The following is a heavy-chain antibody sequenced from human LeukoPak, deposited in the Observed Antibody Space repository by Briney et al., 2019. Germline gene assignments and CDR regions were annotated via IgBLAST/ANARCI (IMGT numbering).Heavy chain of an antibody. J-gene: IGHJ4*02. CDR1: GGSISSYY. CDR2: IYYSGST. CDR3: ASYYDLYYFDY. D-gene: IGHD3-22*01. V-gene: IGHV4-59*08. Sequence: PSQTLSLTCTVSGGSISSYYWSWIRQPPGKGLEWIGYIYYSGSTNYNPSLKSRVTISVDTSKNQLSLKLSSVTAADTAVYYCASYYDLYYFDYWGQGTLVTVSS.